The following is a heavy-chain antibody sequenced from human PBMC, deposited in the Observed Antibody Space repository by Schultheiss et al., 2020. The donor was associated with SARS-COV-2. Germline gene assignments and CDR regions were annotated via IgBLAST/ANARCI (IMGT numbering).Heavy chain of an antibody. CDR1: GYTFTSYG. CDR3: ARKKSGYYD. Sequence: ASVKVSCKASGYTFTSYGISWVRQAPGQGLEWMGWINPNSGGTNYAQKFQGRVTMTRDTSASTAYMELSSLRSEDTAVYYCARKKSGYYDWGQGTLVTVSS. D-gene: IGHD5-12*01. V-gene: IGHV1-2*02. J-gene: IGHJ4*02. CDR2: INPNSGGT.